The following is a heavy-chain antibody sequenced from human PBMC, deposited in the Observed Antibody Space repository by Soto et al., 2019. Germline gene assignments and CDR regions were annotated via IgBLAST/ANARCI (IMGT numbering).Heavy chain of an antibody. Sequence: QVQLVESGGGVVQPGRSLRLSCAASGFTFSSYGIHWVRQAPGKGLEWVAVISYDGSEKYYADYVKGRVTISRDNSKNTLFLQMSSLRPDDTAGYYCARDLRGCSGGTCYSTYHYGMDVWGQGTTVTVSS. CDR1: GFTFSSYG. CDR2: ISYDGSEK. V-gene: IGHV3-30-3*01. D-gene: IGHD2-15*01. J-gene: IGHJ6*02. CDR3: ARDLRGCSGGTCYSTYHYGMDV.